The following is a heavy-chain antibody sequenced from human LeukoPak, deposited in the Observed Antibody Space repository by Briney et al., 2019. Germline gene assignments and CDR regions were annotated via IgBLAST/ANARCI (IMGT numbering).Heavy chain of an antibody. V-gene: IGHV4-4*07. CDR2: IYSTGST. J-gene: IGHJ4*02. CDR1: GGSINFYY. CDR3: ARDSGPYCSGGSCYGTLDY. Sequence: SETLSLTCTVSGGSINFYYWSWSRQPAGKGLEWIGRIYSTGSTNYSPSLKSRVTMSVDKSKNQFSLNLSSVTAADTAVYYCARDSGPYCSGGSCYGTLDYWGQGTLVTVSS. D-gene: IGHD2-15*01.